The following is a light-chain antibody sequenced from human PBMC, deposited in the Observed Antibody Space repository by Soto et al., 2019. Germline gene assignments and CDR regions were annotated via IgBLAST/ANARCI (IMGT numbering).Light chain of an antibody. Sequence: QSVLTQPPSASGTPGQPVTISCTGTSSNIGSNYVYCYQQLPRTAPKLLIYRNIKRPSAVHDRFCVSKSGTSASLAISGLGSEDEAESYYEAREDSVSGHAVFGSGTQLTVL. CDR1: SSNIGSNY. J-gene: IGLJ7*01. CDR2: RNI. CDR3: EAREDSVSGHAV. V-gene: IGLV1-47*01.